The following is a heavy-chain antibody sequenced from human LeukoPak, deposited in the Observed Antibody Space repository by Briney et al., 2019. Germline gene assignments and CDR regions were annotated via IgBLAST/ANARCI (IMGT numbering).Heavy chain of an antibody. CDR3: AREGGGGGYSSSWGFDY. Sequence: GGSLRLSCAASGFTFSSYAMSWVRQAPGKGLEWVSAISGSGGSTYYADSVKGRFTISRDNSKNTLYLQMNSLRAEDTAVYYCAREGGGGGYSSSWGFDYWGQGTLVTVSS. CDR2: ISGSGGST. CDR1: GFTFSSYA. V-gene: IGHV3-23*01. D-gene: IGHD6-6*01. J-gene: IGHJ4*02.